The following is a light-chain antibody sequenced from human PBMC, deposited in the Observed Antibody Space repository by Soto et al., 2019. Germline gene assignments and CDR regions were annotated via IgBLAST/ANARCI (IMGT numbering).Light chain of an antibody. V-gene: IGKV1-12*01. Sequence: DIQMTQSPSSVSASVGDRVTITCRASQNIDTWLAWYQQRPGKAPKLLIYAESSLQTGVPSRFSGGGSGTDFTLTISSLQPEDFATYYCQHLNNFPRTFGQGTKVEIK. CDR1: QNIDTW. CDR3: QHLNNFPRT. J-gene: IGKJ1*01. CDR2: AES.